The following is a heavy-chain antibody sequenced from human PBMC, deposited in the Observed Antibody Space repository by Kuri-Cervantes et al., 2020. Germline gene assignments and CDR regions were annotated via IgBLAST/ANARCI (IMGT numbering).Heavy chain of an antibody. Sequence: GESLKISCAASGFSFSSYAMSWVRQAPGKGLEWVSAISGSGGSTYYADSVKGRFTISRDNAKNTMYLQISSLRVEDTGVYYCVREVHSSGWYMWFDPWGQGTQVTVSS. D-gene: IGHD6-13*01. V-gene: IGHV3-23*01. CDR3: VREVHSSGWYMWFDP. CDR1: GFSFSSYA. J-gene: IGHJ5*02. CDR2: ISGSGGST.